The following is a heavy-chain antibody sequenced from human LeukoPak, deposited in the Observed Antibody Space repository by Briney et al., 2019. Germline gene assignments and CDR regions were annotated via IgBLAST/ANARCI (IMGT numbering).Heavy chain of an antibody. Sequence: PGGSLRLSCAASGFTFSSYGLHWVRQAPGKGLEWVALISSDGSNKYFADSVKGRFTISRDNSKNTLYLQMNSLRTEDTAVYYCARSYYYDSSHTVDYWGQGTLVTVSS. V-gene: IGHV3-30*03. CDR1: GFTFSSYG. CDR3: ARSYYYDSSHTVDY. D-gene: IGHD3-22*01. CDR2: ISSDGSNK. J-gene: IGHJ4*02.